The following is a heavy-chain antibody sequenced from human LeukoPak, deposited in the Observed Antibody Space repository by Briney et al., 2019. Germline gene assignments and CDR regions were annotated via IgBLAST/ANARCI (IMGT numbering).Heavy chain of an antibody. CDR2: INSDVSST. CDR3: ARAPRGTYGYFDY. D-gene: IGHD1-26*01. CDR1: GFTFSSYS. Sequence: GGSLRLSCAASGFTFSSYSMHWVRQAPGKGLVWVSRINSDVSSTFYADSVKGRSTTSRDNAKNTLYLQMNSLRAEDTAVYYCARAPRGTYGYFDYWGQGTLVTVSS. V-gene: IGHV3-74*01. J-gene: IGHJ4*02.